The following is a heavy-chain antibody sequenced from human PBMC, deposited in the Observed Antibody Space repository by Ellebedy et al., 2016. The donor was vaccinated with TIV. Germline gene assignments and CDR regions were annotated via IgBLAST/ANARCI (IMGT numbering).Heavy chain of an antibody. D-gene: IGHD4-23*01. CDR3: AAYYGGRFDY. CDR2: IYYIGIT. CDR1: GGSISTFY. J-gene: IGHJ4*02. V-gene: IGHV4-59*01. Sequence: MPSGTLSLTCNVSGGSISTFYWSLIRQPPGKGLEFIGSIYYIGITNYNPSLESRVAISIDTSENQFSLRLSSVTAADTAVYYCAAYYGGRFDYWGQGTLVTVSS.